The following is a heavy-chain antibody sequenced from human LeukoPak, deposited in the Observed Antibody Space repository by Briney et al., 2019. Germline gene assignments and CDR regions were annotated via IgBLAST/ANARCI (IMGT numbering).Heavy chain of an antibody. J-gene: IGHJ4*02. CDR2: IYYSGST. D-gene: IGHD4-23*01. V-gene: IGHV4-39*07. Sequence: PSETLSLTCTVSGGSISSSSYYWGWIRQPPGKGLEWIGSIYYSGSTYYNPSLKSRATISVDTSKNQFSLKLSSVTAADTAVYYCASCTVVTGCVHFDYWGQGTLVTVSS. CDR1: GGSISSSSYY. CDR3: ASCTVVTGCVHFDY.